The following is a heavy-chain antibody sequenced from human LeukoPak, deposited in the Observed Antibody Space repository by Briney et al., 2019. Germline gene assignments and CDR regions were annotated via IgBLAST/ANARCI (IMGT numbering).Heavy chain of an antibody. Sequence: ASVKVSCKTSGYTFTGYYMHWVRQAPGHEREWMGWINPNSGGTNYAQKFQGRVTMTGATSVSTASMEMSRLRSDDTAVYYCARGHYYYTVDVWGQGTTVTVSS. CDR1: GYTFTGYY. CDR3: ARGHYYYTVDV. V-gene: IGHV1-2*02. J-gene: IGHJ6*02. CDR2: INPNSGGT.